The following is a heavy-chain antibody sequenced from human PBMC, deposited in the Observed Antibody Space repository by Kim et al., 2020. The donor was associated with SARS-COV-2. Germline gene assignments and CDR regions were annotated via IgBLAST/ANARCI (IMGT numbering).Heavy chain of an antibody. CDR3: AKDFFYDSSGYVGVFDY. J-gene: IGHJ4*01. V-gene: IGHV3-9*01. Sequence: GGSLRLSCAASGFTFDDYAMHWVRQAPGKGLEWVSGISWNSGSIGYADSVKGRFTISRDNAKNSLYLQMNSLRAEDTALYYCAKDFFYDSSGYVGVFDY. CDR1: GFTFDDYA. D-gene: IGHD3-22*01. CDR2: ISWNSGSI.